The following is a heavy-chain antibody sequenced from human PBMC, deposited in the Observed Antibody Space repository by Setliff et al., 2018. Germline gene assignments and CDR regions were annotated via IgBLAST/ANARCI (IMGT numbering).Heavy chain of an antibody. CDR1: GGSVSNGGFF. Sequence: PSETLSLTCTVSGGSVSNGGFFWGWLRQAPGKGLEWIGNNYDSGSSNYNASLKSRLIITRDTSKNQISLKLTSVTAADTAVYYCGRGFSRIEGWGNWFDPWGQGILVTVSS. J-gene: IGHJ5*02. V-gene: IGHV4-39*01. CDR2: NYDSGSS. D-gene: IGHD2-15*01. CDR3: GRGFSRIEGWGNWFDP.